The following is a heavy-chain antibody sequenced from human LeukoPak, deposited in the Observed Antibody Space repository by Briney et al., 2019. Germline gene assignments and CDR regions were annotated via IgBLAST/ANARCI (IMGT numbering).Heavy chain of an antibody. CDR1: GFTFSGSA. Sequence: GGSLRLSCAASGFTFSGSAMHWVRQASGKGLEWVGRIRSKANGCATAYAASVKGRFTISRDDSKNTAYLQMNSLKTEDTAVYYCTGGEYSSSSWGQGTLVTVSS. CDR2: IRSKANGCAT. CDR3: TGGEYSSSS. D-gene: IGHD6-6*01. V-gene: IGHV3-73*01. J-gene: IGHJ5*02.